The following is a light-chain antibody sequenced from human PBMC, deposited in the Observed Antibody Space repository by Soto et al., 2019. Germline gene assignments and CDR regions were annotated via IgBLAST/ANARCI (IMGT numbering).Light chain of an antibody. CDR2: SAS. J-gene: IGKJ1*01. CDR3: QQYNDWPPSWT. V-gene: IGKV3-15*01. CDR1: QSISAN. Sequence: EIVLTQSPASLSVSPGDRATLSCRASQSISANLAWYQQKPAQAPRLLIHSASTRATGIPARFSGSGSGSEFTLTISSLQSEDFAVYSCQQYNDWPPSWTFGQGTKVDSK.